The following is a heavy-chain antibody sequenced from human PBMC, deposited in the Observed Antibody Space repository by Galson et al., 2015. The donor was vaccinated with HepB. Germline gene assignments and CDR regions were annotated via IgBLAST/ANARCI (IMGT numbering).Heavy chain of an antibody. J-gene: IGHJ4*02. CDR2: IVPMFATT. CDR1: GGTFPNSQ. V-gene: IGHV1-69*13. CDR3: ARDATGGDYDDEDFSPYFDS. D-gene: IGHD4-17*01. Sequence: SVKVSCKVSGGTFPNSQINWVRQAPGQGLEWMGVIVPMFATTNYAQKFLGRVTITADGSSTTVHMELNSLKFEDTAVYFCARDATGGDYDDEDFSPYFDSWGQGTLVTVSS.